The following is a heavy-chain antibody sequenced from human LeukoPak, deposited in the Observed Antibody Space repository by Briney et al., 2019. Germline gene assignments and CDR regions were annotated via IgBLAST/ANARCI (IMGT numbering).Heavy chain of an antibody. V-gene: IGHV1-2*02. Sequence: GASVKVSCKASGYTVTGYYMHWVRQAPGQGLEWMGWINPNRGGRNYAQKLQGGVTMTRDTSISTAYMELSRLRSDETAVYYCERDRVGALLDLSNWFDPWGQGTLVTVSS. J-gene: IGHJ5*02. D-gene: IGHD3-10*01. CDR3: ERDRVGALLDLSNWFDP. CDR1: GYTVTGYY. CDR2: INPNRGGR.